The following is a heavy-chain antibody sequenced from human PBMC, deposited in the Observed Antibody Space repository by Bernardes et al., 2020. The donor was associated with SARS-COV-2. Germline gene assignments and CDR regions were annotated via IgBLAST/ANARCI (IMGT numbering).Heavy chain of an antibody. CDR2: ISAYHGNT. CDR3: ARDARGDQYYDVWSGPGEMDV. D-gene: IGHD3-3*01. V-gene: IGHV1-18*04. Sequence: ASVKVSCKASGYTFTSYCISWVRQAPGHGLEWMGWISAYHGNTNYAQKLQARVTMPTDTSTSTAYMELRSLRSDDTAVYYCARDARGDQYYDVWSGPGEMDVWGQGTTVTGSS. CDR1: GYTFTSYC. J-gene: IGHJ6*02.